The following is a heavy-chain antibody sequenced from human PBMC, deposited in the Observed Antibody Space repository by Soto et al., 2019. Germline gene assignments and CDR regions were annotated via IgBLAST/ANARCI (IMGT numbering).Heavy chain of an antibody. Sequence: EVQVLYSGGGLVQPGGSLRLSCAASGFTFNNYAMSWVRQAPGKGLEWVSSISGSGDTTYYADSVKGRFGIFRDNSRNMVFLQLNSLRAEDTALYFCAKNHRFGSGTKDYWGQGTLVTVSS. D-gene: IGHD3-16*01. CDR2: ISGSGDTT. J-gene: IGHJ4*02. CDR3: AKNHRFGSGTKDY. CDR1: GFTFNNYA. V-gene: IGHV3-23*01.